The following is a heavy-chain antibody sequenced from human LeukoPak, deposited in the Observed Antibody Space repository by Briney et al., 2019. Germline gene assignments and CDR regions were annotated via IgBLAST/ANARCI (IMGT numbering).Heavy chain of an antibody. CDR2: MNPNSGNT. V-gene: IGHV1-8*01. CDR1: GYTFTSYD. D-gene: IGHD4-17*01. CDR3: ARSGDGDRNYYYYYYMDV. J-gene: IGHJ6*03. Sequence: ASVKVSCKASGYTFTSYDINWVRQATGQGLEWMGWMNPNSGNTGYAQKFQGRVTMTRNTSISTAYMELSSLRSEDTAVYYCARSGDGDRNYYYYYYMDVWGKGTTVTVSS.